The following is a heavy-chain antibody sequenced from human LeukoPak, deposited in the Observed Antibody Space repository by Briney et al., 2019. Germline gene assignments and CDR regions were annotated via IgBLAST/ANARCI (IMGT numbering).Heavy chain of an antibody. J-gene: IGHJ4*02. Sequence: GGSLRLSCAASGFTFDNYEFNWVRQAPGKGLEWVSYISRSGDAIYYAPSVRGRFTMSRDNAKSSLFLQMNSLRAEDTAVYYCAREEATSGGDCYDYWGQGTLVTVSS. D-gene: IGHD2-15*01. CDR2: ISRSGDAI. CDR1: GFTFDNYE. CDR3: AREEATSGGDCYDY. V-gene: IGHV3-48*03.